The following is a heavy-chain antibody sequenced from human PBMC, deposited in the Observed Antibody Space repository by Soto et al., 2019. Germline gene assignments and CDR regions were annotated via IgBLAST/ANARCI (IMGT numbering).Heavy chain of an antibody. V-gene: IGHV3-21*01. D-gene: IGHD5-12*01. CDR1: GSTFSSYG. CDR3: ARDRHGYDPEFFTDDAFDI. CDR2: ISSSSSNI. J-gene: IGHJ3*02. Sequence: PGGSLRLSCAASGSTFSSYGMHWVRQAPGKGLEWVSSISSSSSNIYYADSVKGRFTISRDNAKNSLYLQMNSLRAEDTAVYYCARDRHGYDPEFFTDDAFDIWGQGTMVTVSS.